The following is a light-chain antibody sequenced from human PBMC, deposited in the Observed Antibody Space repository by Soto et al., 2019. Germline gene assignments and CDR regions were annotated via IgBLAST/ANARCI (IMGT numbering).Light chain of an antibody. CDR2: AAS. Sequence: DIQLTQSPSFLSASVGDRVTITCRASQDISSYLAWYQQKPGKAPKLLIYAASTLQGGVPSTFSGSGSGTEFTLKISRLQHEDFATTYCQQGNSYPLTFGGGTKVEIK. CDR1: QDISSY. V-gene: IGKV1-9*01. J-gene: IGKJ4*01. CDR3: QQGNSYPLT.